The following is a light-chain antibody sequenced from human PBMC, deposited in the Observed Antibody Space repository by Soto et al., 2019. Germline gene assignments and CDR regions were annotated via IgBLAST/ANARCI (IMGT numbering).Light chain of an antibody. V-gene: IGLV2-8*01. CDR1: SNDVGGYDF. CDR2: EVN. Sequence: QPALTQPPSASGSPGQSVTISCTGTSNDVGGYDFVSWYQQHPGRAPKLIIVEVNKWPSGVPDRFSASKSGNTASLTVSGLQAEDEADYYCSSYAGDNTYVFGTGTKVTVL. CDR3: SSYAGDNTYV. J-gene: IGLJ1*01.